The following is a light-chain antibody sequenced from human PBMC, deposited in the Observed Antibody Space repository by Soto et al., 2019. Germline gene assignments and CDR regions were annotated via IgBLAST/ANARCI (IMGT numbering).Light chain of an antibody. V-gene: IGLV2-14*03. Sequence: QSALTQPASVSGSPGQSITISCTGTGSDIGDYKYVSWYQQHPGKAPKLMIYDVSNRPSGVSTRFSGSKSGNTASLTISGLRTEDEADYYCSSYSSTSTFVFGTGTKLTVL. CDR1: GSDIGDYKY. CDR2: DVS. J-gene: IGLJ1*01. CDR3: SSYSSTSTFV.